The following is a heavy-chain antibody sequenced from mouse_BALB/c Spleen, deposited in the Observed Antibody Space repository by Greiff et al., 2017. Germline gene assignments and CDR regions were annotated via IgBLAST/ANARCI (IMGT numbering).Heavy chain of an antibody. CDR2: IRSKSNNYAT. CDR1: GFTFNTNA. D-gene: IGHD2-3*01. Sequence: EVQLVETGGGLVQPKGSLKLSCAASGFTFNTNAMNWVRQAPGKGLEWVARIRSKSNNYATYYADSVKDRFTISRDDSQSMLYLQMNNLKTEDTAMYYCARHRPSDGYYYFDYWGQGTTLTVSS. J-gene: IGHJ2*01. CDR3: ARHRPSDGYYYFDY. V-gene: IGHV10S3*01.